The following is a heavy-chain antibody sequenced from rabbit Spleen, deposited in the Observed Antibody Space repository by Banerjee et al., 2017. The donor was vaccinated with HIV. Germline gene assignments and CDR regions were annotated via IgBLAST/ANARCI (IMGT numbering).Heavy chain of an antibody. CDR2: IYADSGQDI. CDR3: ARDTSSSFSSYGMDL. CDR1: GFSFSSSYW. Sequence: QEQLEESGGGLVQPEGSLTLTCTASGFSFSSSYWICWVRQAPGKGLEWIACIYADSGQDIRYASWAKGRFTISRTSSTTVTLQMTSLTAADTATYFCARDTSSSFSSYGMDLWGQGTLVTVS. V-gene: IGHV1S45*01. D-gene: IGHD1-1*01. J-gene: IGHJ3*01.